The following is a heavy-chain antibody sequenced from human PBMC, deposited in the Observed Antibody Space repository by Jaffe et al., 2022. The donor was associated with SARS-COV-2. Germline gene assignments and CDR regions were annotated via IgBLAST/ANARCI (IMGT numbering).Heavy chain of an antibody. Sequence: EVQLVESGGGLVQPGGSLRLSCVVSGFTFSGYWMHWVRQVPGKGLVWVSRINTDGSYTDYADSVRGRFTISRDSAKNTLYLQMNSLRAEDTAVYYCVRGSNDWSGIDYWGQGTLVTVSS. J-gene: IGHJ4*02. CDR1: GFTFSGYW. D-gene: IGHD6-19*01. V-gene: IGHV3-74*01. CDR2: INTDGSYT. CDR3: VRGSNDWSGIDY.